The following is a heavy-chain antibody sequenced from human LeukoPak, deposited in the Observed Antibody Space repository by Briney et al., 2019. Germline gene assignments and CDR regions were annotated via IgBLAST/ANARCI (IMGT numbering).Heavy chain of an antibody. D-gene: IGHD4-17*01. CDR2: YYYSGNT. CDR3: ARLGYGDYGY. V-gene: IGHV4-59*08. CDR1: GVSISSYY. J-gene: IGHJ4*02. Sequence: SETLSLTCTVSGVSISSYYWSWIRQPPGKGLEWIGYYYYSGNTNYNPSLKSRVTISEDTSKNQFSLRLFSVTASDTAVYYCARLGYGDYGYWGQGTLVTVSS.